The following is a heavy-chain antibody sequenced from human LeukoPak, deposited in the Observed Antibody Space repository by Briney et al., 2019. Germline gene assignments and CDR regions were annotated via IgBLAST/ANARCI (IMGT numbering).Heavy chain of an antibody. J-gene: IGHJ4*02. D-gene: IGHD5-24*01. CDR3: AKKLD. V-gene: IGHV3-23*01. CDR2: ISGNSMST. CDR1: GFTFDTYA. Sequence: GGSLRLSCAASGFTFDTYAMNWVRQAPGKGLEWVSGISGNSMSTYYADSVKGRFTISRDNSKKTTYLQMNSLRAQDTAVYYFAKKLDWGQGTLVTVSS.